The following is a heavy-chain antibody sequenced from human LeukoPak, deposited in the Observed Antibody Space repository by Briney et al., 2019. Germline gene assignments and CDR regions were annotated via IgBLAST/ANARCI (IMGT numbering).Heavy chain of an antibody. D-gene: IGHD6-13*01. CDR3: ARGDQQQLVPDDAFDI. V-gene: IGHV4-59*01. Sequence: SETLSLTCTVSGGSISSYYWSWIRQPPGKGLEWIGYIYYSGSTNYNPSLKSRVTISVDTSKNQFSLKLSSVTAADTAVYYCARGDQQQLVPDDAFDIWGQGTMVTVSS. CDR1: GGSISSYY. J-gene: IGHJ3*02. CDR2: IYYSGST.